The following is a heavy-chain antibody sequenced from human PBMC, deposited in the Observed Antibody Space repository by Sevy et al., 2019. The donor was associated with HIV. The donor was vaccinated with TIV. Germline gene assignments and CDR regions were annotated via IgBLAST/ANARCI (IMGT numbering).Heavy chain of an antibody. CDR2: IWYDGSNE. CDR1: GFTFSSFG. Sequence: GGSLRLSCAASGFTFSSFGMHWVRQAPGKGLEWVAFIWYDGSNEYYADSVKGRFTISRDNSKNTLYLQMNSLRAEDTAVYFCAGDKVVAGSRAYYYYYGMDVWGLGTTVTVSS. V-gene: IGHV3-33*01. J-gene: IGHJ6*02. CDR3: AGDKVVAGSRAYYYYYGMDV. D-gene: IGHD6-19*01.